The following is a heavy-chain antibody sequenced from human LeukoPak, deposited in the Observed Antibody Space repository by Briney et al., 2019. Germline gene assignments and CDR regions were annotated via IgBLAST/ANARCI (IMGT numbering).Heavy chain of an antibody. CDR3: ARLRRGDRWRYYFDY. V-gene: IGHV4-4*02. CDR1: GGSISSSNW. Sequence: PSETLSLTCAVSGGSISSSNWWSWVRHPPGKGLEWIGEIYHSGSTNYNPSLKSRVTISVDISKNQFSLKMSSVTAADTAVYYCARLRRGDRWRYYFDYWGQGTLVTVSS. D-gene: IGHD3-16*01. J-gene: IGHJ4*02. CDR2: IYHSGST.